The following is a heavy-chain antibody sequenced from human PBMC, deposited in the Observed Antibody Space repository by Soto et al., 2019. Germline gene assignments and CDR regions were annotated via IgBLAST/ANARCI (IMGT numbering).Heavy chain of an antibody. Sequence: GGSLRLSCAASGFTVSSNYMSWVRQAPGKGLAWVSVIYSGGSTYYADSVKGRFTISRDNSKNTLYLQMNSLRAEDTAVYYCARQKQWLAFDYWGQGTLVTVAS. D-gene: IGHD6-19*01. J-gene: IGHJ4*02. CDR3: ARQKQWLAFDY. CDR1: GFTVSSNY. CDR2: IYSGGST. V-gene: IGHV3-66*04.